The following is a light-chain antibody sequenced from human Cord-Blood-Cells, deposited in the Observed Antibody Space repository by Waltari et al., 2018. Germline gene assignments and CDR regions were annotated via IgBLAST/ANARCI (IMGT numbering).Light chain of an antibody. CDR1: SSDAGGYNY. CDR3: CSYAGSYTVV. CDR2: DLS. J-gene: IGLJ2*01. Sequence: QSALTHHRSVFGSPGQSVTTSCTVTSSDAGGYNYVPWYQQHPGKAPKLMIYDLSKRPSGVPDRCSGAKSGNTASLTISGLQAEDEADYYCCSYAGSYTVVFGGGTKLTVL. V-gene: IGLV2-11*01.